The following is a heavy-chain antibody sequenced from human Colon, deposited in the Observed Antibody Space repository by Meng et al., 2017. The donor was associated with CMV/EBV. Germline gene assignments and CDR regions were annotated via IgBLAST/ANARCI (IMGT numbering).Heavy chain of an antibody. D-gene: IGHD1-14*01. CDR3: ARHKPLDEFFDR. J-gene: IGHJ5*02. CDR1: GYDFTSYW. Sequence: GESLKISCRGSGYDFTSYWIAWVRQMPGKGLEWVGFIYPDASDTRYSPSVQGQVTISADKSVNTAFLEWSSVKAADSGIYYCARHKPLDEFFDRWGQGTLVTVSS. V-gene: IGHV5-51*01. CDR2: IYPDASDT.